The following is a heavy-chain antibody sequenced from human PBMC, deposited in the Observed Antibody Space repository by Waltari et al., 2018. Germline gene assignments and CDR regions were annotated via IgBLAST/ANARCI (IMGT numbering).Heavy chain of an antibody. V-gene: IGHV3-30*03. CDR3: ARERAAGKGGADY. J-gene: IGHJ4*02. Sequence: QVQLVESGGGVVQPGRSLRLSCAASGFTFSSYGMHWVRQAPGKGLGWVAVISYDVSNKYYADSVKGRFTISRDNSKNTLYLQMNSLRAEDTAVYYCARERAAGKGGADYWGQGTLVTVSS. D-gene: IGHD6-13*01. CDR2: ISYDVSNK. CDR1: GFTFSSYG.